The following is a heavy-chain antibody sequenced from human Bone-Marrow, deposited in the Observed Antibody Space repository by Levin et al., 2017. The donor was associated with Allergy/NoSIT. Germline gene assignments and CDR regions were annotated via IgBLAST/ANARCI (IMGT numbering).Heavy chain of an antibody. CDR1: GFRFSDFG. CDR2: IWYDGSNQ. D-gene: IGHD3-22*01. J-gene: IGHJ3*02. Sequence: GGSLRLSCAASGFRFSDFGMHWVRQAPGKGLEWVAVIWYDGSNQYYADSVQGRFTVSRDNSKNTLYLEINSLSADDTAVYYCARYGHYNDSSGALKYADDIWGQGTMVTVSS. CDR3: ARYGHYNDSSGALKYADDI. V-gene: IGHV3-33*01.